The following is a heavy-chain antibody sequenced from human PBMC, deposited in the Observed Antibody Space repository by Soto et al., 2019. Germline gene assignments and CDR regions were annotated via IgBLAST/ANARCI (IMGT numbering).Heavy chain of an antibody. CDR3: ARLETGGSYFGVHDAFDI. CDR2: IIPIFGTA. V-gene: IGHV1-69*01. Sequence: QVQLVQSGAEVKKPGSSVKVSCKASGGTFSSYAISWVRQAPGQGLEWMGGIIPIFGTANYAQKFQGRVPIDADESTSTAYMRLSSLRSEDTAVYYCARLETGGSYFGVHDAFDIWGQGTMVTVSS. D-gene: IGHD1-26*01. J-gene: IGHJ3*02. CDR1: GGTFSSYA.